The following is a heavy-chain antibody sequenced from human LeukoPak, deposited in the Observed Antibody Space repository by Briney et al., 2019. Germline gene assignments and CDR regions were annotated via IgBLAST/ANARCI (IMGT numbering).Heavy chain of an antibody. CDR2: IYHSGST. J-gene: IGHJ4*02. Sequence: PSQTPSLTCTVSGGSISSGGYYWSWIRQPPGKGLEWIGYIYHSGSTYYNPSLKSRVTISVDRSKNQFSLKLSSVTAADTAVYYCARAPLGSSSWYYFDYWGQGTLVTVSS. V-gene: IGHV4-30-2*01. CDR3: ARAPLGSSSWYYFDY. D-gene: IGHD6-13*01. CDR1: GGSISSGGYY.